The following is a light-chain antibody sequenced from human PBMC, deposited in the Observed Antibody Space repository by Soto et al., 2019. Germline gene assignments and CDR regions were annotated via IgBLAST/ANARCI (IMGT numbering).Light chain of an antibody. CDR2: DAS. Sequence: DIQMTQSPSTLSAAVGARVTITCRASQSISSWLAWYQQKPGKAPKLLIYDASSLESGVPSRFSGSGSGTELTLTISSLQPDDFETYYCQQYNSYSLTFGQGTKVDIK. CDR3: QQYNSYSLT. V-gene: IGKV1-5*01. J-gene: IGKJ1*01. CDR1: QSISSW.